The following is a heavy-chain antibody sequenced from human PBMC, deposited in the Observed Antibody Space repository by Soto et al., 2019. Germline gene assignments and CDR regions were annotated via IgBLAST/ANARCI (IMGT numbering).Heavy chain of an antibody. Sequence: PSETLSLTCTVSGGSISSGGYYWSWIRQHPGKGLEWIGYIYYSGSTYYNPSLKSRVTISVDTSKNQFSLKLSSVTAADTAVYYCARVGLAAAVYYFDYWGQGTLVTVSS. V-gene: IGHV4-31*03. D-gene: IGHD6-13*01. CDR3: ARVGLAAAVYYFDY. CDR1: GGSISSGGYY. J-gene: IGHJ4*02. CDR2: IYYSGST.